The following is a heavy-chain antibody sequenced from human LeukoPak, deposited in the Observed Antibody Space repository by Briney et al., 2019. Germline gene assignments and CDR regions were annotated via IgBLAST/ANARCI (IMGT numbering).Heavy chain of an antibody. D-gene: IGHD5-12*01. CDR1: GGSFSGNY. CDR2: INHSGST. V-gene: IGHV4-34*01. J-gene: IGHJ5*02. CDR3: ARSFRGRGIVATMTYWFDP. Sequence: SETLSLTCAVYGGSFSGNYWSWIRQPPGKGLEWIGEINHSGSTNYNPSLKSRVTISVDTSKNQFSLKLSSVTAADTAVYYCARSFRGRGIVATMTYWFDPWGQGTLVTVSS.